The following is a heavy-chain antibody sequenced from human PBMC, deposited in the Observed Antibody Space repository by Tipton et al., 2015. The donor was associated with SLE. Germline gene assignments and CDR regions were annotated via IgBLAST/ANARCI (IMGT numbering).Heavy chain of an antibody. Sequence: GSLRLSCAASGFTISSKYISWVRQAPGKGLEWVSIIYGGGTTYYSDSVRGRFIISRDNSKSTVFLQMNSLRVEDTAVYYCARDGEVESGDFDQWGQGTLGTVSS. J-gene: IGHJ4*02. V-gene: IGHV3-66*02. D-gene: IGHD3-16*01. CDR2: IYGGGTT. CDR1: GFTISSKY. CDR3: ARDGEVESGDFDQ.